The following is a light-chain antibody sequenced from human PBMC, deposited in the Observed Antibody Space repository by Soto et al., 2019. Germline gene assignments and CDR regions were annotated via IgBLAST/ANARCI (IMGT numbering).Light chain of an antibody. Sequence: DIQMTQSPSTLSASVGDRVTITCRASQSISSWLAWYQQKAGNAPKSLIYKASSLESGFPSRFSGSGSGTEFTLTISRLQPDDFATYYCQQYLSYPITFGQGTRLEIK. CDR2: KAS. CDR1: QSISSW. V-gene: IGKV1-5*03. J-gene: IGKJ5*01. CDR3: QQYLSYPIT.